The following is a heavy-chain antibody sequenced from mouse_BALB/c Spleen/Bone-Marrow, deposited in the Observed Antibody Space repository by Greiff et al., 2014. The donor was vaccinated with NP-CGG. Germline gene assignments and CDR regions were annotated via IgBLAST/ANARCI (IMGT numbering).Heavy chain of an antibody. J-gene: IGHJ4*01. D-gene: IGHD2-1*01. Sequence: VQLQQPGPELVKPGASVKISCKPSGYSFTGYFIHWVKQSHVKSLEWIGHINPYNGATNYNQNFKDEASLTVDKSSSTAYMELHSLTSEDSAVYYCARRRGNYEVDYWGQGTSVAVSS. CDR3: ARRRGNYEVDY. V-gene: IGHV1-25*01. CDR1: GYSFTGYF. CDR2: INPYNGAT.